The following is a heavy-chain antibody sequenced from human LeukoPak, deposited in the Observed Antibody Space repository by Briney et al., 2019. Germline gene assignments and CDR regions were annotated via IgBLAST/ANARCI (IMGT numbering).Heavy chain of an antibody. V-gene: IGHV1-2*02. CDR1: GYTFTGYY. CDR3: AREASYYDFWSGSPAGAFDI. J-gene: IGHJ3*02. Sequence: ASVKVSCKASGYTFTGYYMHWVRQAPGQGLEWMGWINPNSGGTNYAQKFQGRVTMTRDTSISTAYMELSRLRSDDTAVYYCAREASYYDFWSGSPAGAFDIWGQGTMVTVSS. CDR2: INPNSGGT. D-gene: IGHD3-3*01.